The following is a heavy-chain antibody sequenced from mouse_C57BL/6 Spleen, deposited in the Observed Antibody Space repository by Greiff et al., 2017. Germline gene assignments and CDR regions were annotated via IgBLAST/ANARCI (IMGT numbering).Heavy chain of an antibody. D-gene: IGHD1-1*01. V-gene: IGHV1-55*01. CDR2: IYPGSGST. CDR3: AHTVVDPYYAMDY. J-gene: IGHJ4*01. Sequence: QVQLQQPGAELVKPGASVKMSCKASGYTFTSYWITWVKQRPRQGLEWIGDIYPGSGSTNYNEKFKSKATLTVDTSSSTAYMQISSLTSEDSAVYYCAHTVVDPYYAMDYWGQGTSVTVSS. CDR1: GYTFTSYW.